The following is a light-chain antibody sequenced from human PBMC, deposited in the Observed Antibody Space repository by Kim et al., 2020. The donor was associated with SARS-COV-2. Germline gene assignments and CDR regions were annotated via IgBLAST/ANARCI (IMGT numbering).Light chain of an antibody. V-gene: IGKV1-5*01. Sequence: ESVGDRVRITFRARQDVSMWLDWYQQKPGKAPKLLIYDASTGESGGPSRFSGSGSGTEFTLTISSLQPDDFATYYCQHHASYAITFGQGTRLEIK. CDR1: QDVSMW. CDR2: DAS. J-gene: IGKJ5*01. CDR3: QHHASYAIT.